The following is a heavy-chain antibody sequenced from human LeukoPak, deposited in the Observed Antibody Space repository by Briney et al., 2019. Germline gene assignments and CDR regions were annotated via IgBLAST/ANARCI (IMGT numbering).Heavy chain of an antibody. CDR3: AKDLFVTYYDISGYYGAFDI. J-gene: IGHJ3*02. Sequence: GGSLSLSCAASGFTFSSYAMSWVRQAPGKGLEWVSAISGSGGSTYYADSVKGRFTISRDNSKNTLYLQMNSLRAEDTAVYYCAKDLFVTYYDISGYYGAFDIWGQGTMVTVSS. CDR1: GFTFSSYA. CDR2: ISGSGGST. D-gene: IGHD3-22*01. V-gene: IGHV3-23*01.